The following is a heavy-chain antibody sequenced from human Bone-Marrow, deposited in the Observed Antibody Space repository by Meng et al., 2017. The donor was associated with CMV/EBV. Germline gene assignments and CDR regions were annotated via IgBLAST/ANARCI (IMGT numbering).Heavy chain of an antibody. CDR3: AKDWDSSGWFDY. D-gene: IGHD6-19*01. J-gene: IGHJ4*02. Sequence: GESLKISCAASGFTVSSNYMSWVRQAPGKGLEWVSVIYSGGSTYYADSVKGRFTISRDNSKNTLYLQMNSLRAEDTAVYYCAKDWDSSGWFDYWGQGTLVTVSS. V-gene: IGHV3-53*01. CDR2: IYSGGST. CDR1: GFTVSSNY.